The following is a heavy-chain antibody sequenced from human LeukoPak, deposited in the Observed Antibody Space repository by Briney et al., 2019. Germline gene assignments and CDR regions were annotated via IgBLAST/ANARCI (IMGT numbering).Heavy chain of an antibody. CDR1: GFTFSSYA. CDR3: ARAGGFWSGYGMDV. Sequence: PGGPLRLSCAASGFTFSSYAMHWVRQAPGKGLEWVAVISYDGSNKYYADSVKGRFTISRDNSKNTLYLQMNSLRAEDTAVYYCARAGGFWSGYGMDVWGQGTTVTVSS. J-gene: IGHJ6*02. D-gene: IGHD3-3*01. V-gene: IGHV3-30-3*01. CDR2: ISYDGSNK.